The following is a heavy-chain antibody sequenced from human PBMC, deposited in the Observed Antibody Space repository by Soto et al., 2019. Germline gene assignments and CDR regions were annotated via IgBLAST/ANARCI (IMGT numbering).Heavy chain of an antibody. D-gene: IGHD2-2*02. CDR3: ATYCSSTSCYSAFDI. CDR2: MNPNSGYT. CDR1: GYTFTSYD. Sequence: ASVKVSCKASGYTFTSYDINWVRQATGQGLEWMGWMNPNSGYTGYAQKFQGRVTMTRNTSISTAYMELSSLRSEDTAAHYCATYCSSTSCYSAFDIWGQGTMVT. V-gene: IGHV1-8*01. J-gene: IGHJ3*02.